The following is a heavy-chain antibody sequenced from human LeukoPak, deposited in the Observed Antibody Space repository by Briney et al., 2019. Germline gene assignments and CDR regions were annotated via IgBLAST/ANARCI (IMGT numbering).Heavy chain of an antibody. CDR3: AGYCGGDCYPLYRIDY. J-gene: IGHJ4*02. V-gene: IGHV4-34*01. CDR1: GGSFSGYY. Sequence: SETLSLTCAVYGGSFSGYYWSWIRQPPGMGLEWIGEINHSGSTNYNPSLKSRVTISVDTSKNQFSLKLSSVTAADTAVYYCAGYCGGDCYPLYRIDYWGQGTLVTVSS. D-gene: IGHD2-21*01. CDR2: INHSGST.